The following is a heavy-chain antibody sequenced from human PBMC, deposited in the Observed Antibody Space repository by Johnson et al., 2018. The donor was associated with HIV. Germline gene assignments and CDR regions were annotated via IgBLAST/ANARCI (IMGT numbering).Heavy chain of an antibody. CDR3: ARDGGIGSTREDAFDI. J-gene: IGHJ3*02. V-gene: IGHV3-30*03. CDR2: ISYDGNNK. D-gene: IGHD2-2*01. CDR1: GFTFSSYG. Sequence: QVQLVESGGGVVQPGRSLRLSCAASGFTFSSYGMHWVRQAPGKGLEWVAVISYDGNNKYYADSVKGRFTISRDNSKNTLYLQMNSLRAEDTAVYYCARDGGIGSTREDAFDIWGQGTMVIVSS.